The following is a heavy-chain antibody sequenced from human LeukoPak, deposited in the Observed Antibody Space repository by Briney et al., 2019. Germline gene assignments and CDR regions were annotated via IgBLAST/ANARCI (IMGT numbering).Heavy chain of an antibody. D-gene: IGHD3-10*01. CDR3: AKSFGSGSFNYYYYMDV. CDR2: IRYDGSNK. V-gene: IGHV3-30*02. CDR1: GFTVSSNY. J-gene: IGHJ6*03. Sequence: GGSLRLSCAASGFTVSSNYMSWVRQAPGKGLEWVAFIRYDGSNKYYTDSVKGRFTISRDDSKNTLYLQMNSLRAEDTAVYYCAKSFGSGSFNYYYYMDVWGKGTAVTISS.